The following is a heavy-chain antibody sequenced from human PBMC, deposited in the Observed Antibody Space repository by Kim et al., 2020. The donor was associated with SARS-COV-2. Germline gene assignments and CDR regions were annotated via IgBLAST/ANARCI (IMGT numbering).Heavy chain of an antibody. D-gene: IGHD6-19*01. CDR2: ISSSSSTI. CDR1: GFIFSSYS. J-gene: IGHJ4*02. V-gene: IGHV3-48*02. CDR3: AREPSSGWRYFDY. Sequence: GGSLRLSCAASGFIFSSYSMKWVRQAPGKGLEWVSYISSSSSTIYYADSVKGRFTISRDNAKNSLYLQMNSLRDEDTAVYYCAREPSSGWRYFDYWGQGTLVTVSS.